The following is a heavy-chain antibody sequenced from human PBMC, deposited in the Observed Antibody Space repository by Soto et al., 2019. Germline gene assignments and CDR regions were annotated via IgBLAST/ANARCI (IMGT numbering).Heavy chain of an antibody. CDR2: MHHSGAT. CDR3: ATGSLYYYGSGGMWDS. V-gene: IGHV4-4*02. J-gene: IGHJ4*02. Sequence: QVRLQESGPGLVKPSGTLSLTCLVSGGSMSSPNWWSWVRQAPGKGLEWIAEMHHSGATNYNPSLKSRVIIPIDKSKNQFSLNLPSLTAADTAVYYCATGSLYYYGSGGMWDSWGRGALVTVSS. D-gene: IGHD3-10*01. CDR1: GGSMSSPNW.